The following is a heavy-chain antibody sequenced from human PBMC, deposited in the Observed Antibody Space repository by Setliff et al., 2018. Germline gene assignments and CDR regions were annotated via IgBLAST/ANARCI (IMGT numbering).Heavy chain of an antibody. V-gene: IGHV7-4-1*02. CDR1: AYTFTSYA. CDR3: ASARPHFGVVIRSPPDY. CDR2: INTNTGNP. D-gene: IGHD3-3*01. J-gene: IGHJ4*02. Sequence: VASVKVSCKASAYTFTSYAMNWVRQAPGQGLEWMGWINTNTGNPTYAQGFTGRFVFSLDTSVSTAYLQISSLKAEDTAVYYCASARPHFGVVIRSPPDYWGQGTLVTVSS.